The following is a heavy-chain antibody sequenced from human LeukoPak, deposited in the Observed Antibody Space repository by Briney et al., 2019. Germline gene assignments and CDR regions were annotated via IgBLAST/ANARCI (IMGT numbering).Heavy chain of an antibody. J-gene: IGHJ4*02. D-gene: IGHD6-19*01. V-gene: IGHV4-34*01. Sequence: SETLSLTCGVYGGSFGSNYWTWIRQPPGKGLEWIGEINRSGAINHHPSLKSRVTISLDTSKNQFSLKIKSVTAADTAVYYCARGLQQISVTDLWGPGTLVVVSS. CDR3: ARGLQQISVTDL. CDR1: GGSFGSNY. CDR2: INRSGAI.